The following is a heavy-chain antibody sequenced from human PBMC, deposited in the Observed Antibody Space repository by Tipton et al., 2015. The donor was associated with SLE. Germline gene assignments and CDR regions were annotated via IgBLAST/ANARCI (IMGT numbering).Heavy chain of an antibody. V-gene: IGHV4-59*11. D-gene: IGHD2-15*01. CDR1: GGSINGHY. Sequence: LRLSCTISGGSINGHYWSWFRQPPGKELEWIGYIYYSGSPTYNSSLKSRVTISTDTSKNQFSLKMNAVTAADTAVYYCARDQAGGNNWFDPWGQGVPVTVSS. CDR3: ARDQAGGNNWFDP. J-gene: IGHJ5*02. CDR2: IYYSGSP.